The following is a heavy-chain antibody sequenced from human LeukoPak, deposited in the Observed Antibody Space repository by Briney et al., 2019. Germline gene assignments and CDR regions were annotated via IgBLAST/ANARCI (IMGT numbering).Heavy chain of an antibody. J-gene: IGHJ4*02. CDR3: AGDIVGASEFDY. D-gene: IGHD1-26*01. CDR2: IYYSGST. Sequence: PSETLSLTCTVSGGSISSSSYYWGWIRQPPGKGLEWIGSIYYSGSTYYNPSLKSRVTISVDTSKNQFSLKLSSVTAADTAVYYCAGDIVGASEFDYWGQGTLVTVSS. V-gene: IGHV4-39*07. CDR1: GGSISSSSYY.